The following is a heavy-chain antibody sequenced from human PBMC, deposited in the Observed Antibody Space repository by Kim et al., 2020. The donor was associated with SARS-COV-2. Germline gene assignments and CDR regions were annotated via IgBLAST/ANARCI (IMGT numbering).Heavy chain of an antibody. J-gene: IGHJ4*02. Sequence: GRSLRLSCAASGFTFSSYGMHWVRQAPGKGLEWVAVIWYDGSNKYYADSVKGRFTISRDNSKNTLYLQMNSLRAEDTAVYYCAKDHNDILTGYRFDYWGQGTLVTVSS. V-gene: IGHV3-33*06. CDR2: IWYDGSNK. D-gene: IGHD3-9*01. CDR1: GFTFSSYG. CDR3: AKDHNDILTGYRFDY.